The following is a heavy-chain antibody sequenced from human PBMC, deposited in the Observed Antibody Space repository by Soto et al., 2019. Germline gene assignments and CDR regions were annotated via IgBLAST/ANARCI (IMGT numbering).Heavy chain of an antibody. CDR1: GFTFSKFG. CDR3: AKDSGQLLFDYYYYGMDV. D-gene: IGHD2-2*01. J-gene: IGHJ6*02. CDR2: VSYVGSFK. Sequence: QVQLVESGGGVVQPGGSLRLSCEASGFTFSKFGIHWVRQAPGKGLEWVAVVSYVGSFKYYADSVKGRFTISRDNSKNTLYLQMNSLRPEDTALYYCAKDSGQLLFDYYYYGMDVWDQGTRVTVSS. V-gene: IGHV3-30*18.